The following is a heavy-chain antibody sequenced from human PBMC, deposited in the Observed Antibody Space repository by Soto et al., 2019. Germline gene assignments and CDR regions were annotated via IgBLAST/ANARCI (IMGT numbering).Heavy chain of an antibody. D-gene: IGHD3-22*01. J-gene: IGHJ4*02. CDR3: SSDFTLIVASPHYFDY. Sequence: EVQLVESGGGLVKPGGSLRLSCAASGFTFSSYSMNWVRQAPGKGLEWVSSISSSSSYIYYADSVKGRFTISRDNAKNSLYLQMSRLSAEDTDVYYWSSDFTLIVASPHYFDYWGQGTLVTVSS. CDR1: GFTFSSYS. V-gene: IGHV3-21*01. CDR2: ISSSSSYI.